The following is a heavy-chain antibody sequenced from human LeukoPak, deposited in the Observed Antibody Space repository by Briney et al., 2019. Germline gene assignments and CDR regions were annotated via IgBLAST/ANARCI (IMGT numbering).Heavy chain of an antibody. Sequence: GGSLRLSCAASGFSFSSYTMHWVRQAPGKGLEWVALTSYDGSNKYYADSVKGRFTISRDNSKNTLYLQMNSLRAEDTAVYYCAKETQQLARGFDYWGQGTLVTVSS. CDR3: AKETQQLARGFDY. J-gene: IGHJ4*02. CDR2: TSYDGSNK. V-gene: IGHV3-30*04. D-gene: IGHD6-13*01. CDR1: GFSFSSYT.